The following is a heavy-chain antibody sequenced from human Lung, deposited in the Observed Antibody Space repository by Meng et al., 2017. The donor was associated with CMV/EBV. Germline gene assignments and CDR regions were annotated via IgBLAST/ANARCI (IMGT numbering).Heavy chain of an antibody. V-gene: IGHV4-61*03. D-gene: IGHD3-9*01. CDR1: GASVSSYTNY. J-gene: IGHJ4*02. CDR2: IYYTGST. CDR3: ARVHYDISTGYQFDF. Sequence: SXTXSLXFTVSGASVSSYTNYWSWIRQSPGKGLEWIGYIYYTGSTKYTPSLKSRVTMSVDTSKNHFSLKLSSVTAADTAVYYCARVHYDISTGYQFDFWGQGXLVTVSS.